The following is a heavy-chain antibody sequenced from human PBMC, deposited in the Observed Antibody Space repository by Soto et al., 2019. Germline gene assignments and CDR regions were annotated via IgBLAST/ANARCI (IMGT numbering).Heavy chain of an antibody. Sequence: QVQLVQSGAEVKKPGASVKVSCKASGYTFTSYAMHWVRQAPGQRLEWMGWINAGNGNTKYSQKFQGRVTIIRDTSARTANMELSSLRSEDTAVYYCARGASPLIDYWGQGTLVTVSS. V-gene: IGHV1-3*01. J-gene: IGHJ4*02. CDR3: ARGASPLIDY. CDR2: INAGNGNT. CDR1: GYTFTSYA. D-gene: IGHD1-26*01.